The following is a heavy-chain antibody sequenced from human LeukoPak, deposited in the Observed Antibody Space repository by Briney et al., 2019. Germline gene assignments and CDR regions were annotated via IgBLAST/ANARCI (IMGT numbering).Heavy chain of an antibody. CDR2: IHSSGIT. J-gene: IGHJ4*02. D-gene: IGHD2-15*01. Sequence: SETLSLTCTVSGDSVSGYYWSWVRQPPKMGLELIGYIHSSGITNYNAALKSRVTMSVETSKNQVSLKLSFVTAADTAVYYCARYYCSGGICYYLDYWGQGTPVTVSS. CDR3: ARYYCSGGICYYLDY. V-gene: IGHV4-59*02. CDR1: GDSVSGYY.